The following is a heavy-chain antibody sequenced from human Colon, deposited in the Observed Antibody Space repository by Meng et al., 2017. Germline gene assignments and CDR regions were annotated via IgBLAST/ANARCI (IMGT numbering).Heavy chain of an antibody. J-gene: IGHJ6*01. CDR1: GFSFSYYY. CDR2: ISERGEKI. CDR3: ARVGEPGNNNYGPPFYYAMDV. D-gene: IGHD3-10*01. Sequence: GESLKISCTASGFSFSYYYMGWIRQAPGKGLEWISYISERGEKIYSADYQKGRLTVSRDNAKNSLFLQINGLCVEDAGSYSCARVGEPGNNNYGPPFYYAMDVWGQGTTVTVSS. V-gene: IGHV3-11*04.